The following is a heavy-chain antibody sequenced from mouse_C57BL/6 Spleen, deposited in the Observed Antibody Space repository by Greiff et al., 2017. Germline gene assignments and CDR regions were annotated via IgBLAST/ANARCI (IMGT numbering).Heavy chain of an antibody. CDR3: ARSYDYDASLFDY. CDR1: GYSFTGYY. V-gene: IGHV1-42*01. CDR2: INPSTGGT. D-gene: IGHD2-4*01. J-gene: IGHJ2*01. Sequence: EVQLVESGPELVKPGASVKISCKASGYSFTGYYMNWVKQSPEKSLEWIGEINPSTGGTTYNQKFKAKATLTVDKSSSTAYMQLKSLTSEDSAVYYCARSYDYDASLFDYWGQGTTLTVSS.